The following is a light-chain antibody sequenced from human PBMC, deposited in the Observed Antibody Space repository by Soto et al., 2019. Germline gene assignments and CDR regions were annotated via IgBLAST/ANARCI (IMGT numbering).Light chain of an antibody. V-gene: IGLV1-51*01. J-gene: IGLJ2*01. Sequence: QSVLTQPPSVSAAPVQKATISCSGFSSNIGNNYVSWYQQVPGTAPKLLIYENNKRPSGIPDRFSGSKSGTSATLDITELQTWDEADYYCGPWDSSRSPGVFGEGTKVTVL. CDR2: ENN. CDR1: SSNIGNNY. CDR3: GPWDSSRSPGV.